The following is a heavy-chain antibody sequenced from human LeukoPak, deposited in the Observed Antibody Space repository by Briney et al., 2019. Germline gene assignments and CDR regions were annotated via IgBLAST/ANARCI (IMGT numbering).Heavy chain of an antibody. V-gene: IGHV1-2*02. CDR1: GYTFTGYY. J-gene: IGHJ4*02. CDR3: ARGRYDFWSGYLSGNYSDY. D-gene: IGHD3-3*01. Sequence: ASVKVSCKASGYTFTGYYMHWVRQAPGQGLEWMGWINPNSGGTNYAQKFQGRVTMTRDTSISTAYMELSRLRSDDTAVYYCARGRYDFWSGYLSGNYSDYWGQGTLVTVSS. CDR2: INPNSGGT.